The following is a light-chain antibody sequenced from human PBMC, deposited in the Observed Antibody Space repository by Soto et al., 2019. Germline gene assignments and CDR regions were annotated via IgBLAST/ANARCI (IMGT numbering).Light chain of an antibody. Sequence: QSVRTQPASVSGSPGQSIAISCTGTSSDVGGYNYVSWYQQHPGKAPKLMIYDVSNRPSGISTRFSGSKSGNTASLTISGLQAEDEADYYCCSYTTSSTYVFGTGTKVTVL. J-gene: IGLJ1*01. CDR1: SSDVGGYNY. CDR3: CSYTTSSTYV. V-gene: IGLV2-14*03. CDR2: DVS.